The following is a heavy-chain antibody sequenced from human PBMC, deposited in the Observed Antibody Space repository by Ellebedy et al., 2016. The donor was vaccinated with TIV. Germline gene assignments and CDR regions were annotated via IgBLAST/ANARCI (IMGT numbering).Heavy chain of an antibody. J-gene: IGHJ4*02. CDR3: AKGRGGGSDSSAPRYYFDY. D-gene: IGHD3-22*01. Sequence: GESLKISCAASGFTFNSYAMSWVRQAPGKGLELVSTISHTGSRTYYANSVAGRFIISRDNSKKTLYLQMNSLRAEDTAVYDCAKGRGGGSDSSAPRYYFDYWGLGTLVTVSS. CDR2: ISHTGSRT. CDR1: GFTFNSYA. V-gene: IGHV3-23*01.